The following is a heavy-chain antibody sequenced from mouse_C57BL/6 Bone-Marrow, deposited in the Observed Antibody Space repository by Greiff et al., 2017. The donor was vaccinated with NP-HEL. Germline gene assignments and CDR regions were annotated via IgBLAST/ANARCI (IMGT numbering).Heavy chain of an antibody. D-gene: IGHD2-3*01. CDR1: GFSLTSYA. Sequence: VKLVESGPGLVAPSQSLSITCTVSGFSLTSYAISWVRQPPGKGLEWLGVIWTGGGTHYNSALKSRLSISKDNSKSQVFLKMNSLQTDDTARYYCARTSDGYWYFDGWGTGTTVTVSS. V-gene: IGHV2-9-1*01. CDR2: IWTGGGT. CDR3: ARTSDGYWYFDG. J-gene: IGHJ1*03.